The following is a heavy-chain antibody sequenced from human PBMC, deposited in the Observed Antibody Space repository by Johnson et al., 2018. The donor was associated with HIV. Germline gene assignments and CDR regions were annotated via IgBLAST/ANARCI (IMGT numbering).Heavy chain of an antibody. CDR3: AKDLRIFDWFNAYDAFDI. CDR1: GFIFSSYG. J-gene: IGHJ3*02. CDR2: IWYDGSNK. D-gene: IGHD3-9*01. V-gene: IGHV3-33*06. Sequence: QVQLVESGGGLVKPGGSLRLSCAASGFIFSSYGMHWVRQAPGKGLAWVAVIWYDGSNKYYGDSVKGRFTISRDNTKNTLYLQMNSLRADDTAVYYCAKDLRIFDWFNAYDAFDIWGQGTMVTVSS.